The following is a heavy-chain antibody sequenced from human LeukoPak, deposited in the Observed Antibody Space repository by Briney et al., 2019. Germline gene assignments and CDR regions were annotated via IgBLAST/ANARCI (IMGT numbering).Heavy chain of an antibody. Sequence: VASVKVSCKASGYTFANDGISWVRQAPGQRLEWMGWISAYNGNTENAQKLQARLTLTIDTSTRTTYMELRSLRSDDTAVYFCAIVPYPRDSYGYSDYWGQGTLVTVSS. V-gene: IGHV1-18*01. CDR2: ISAYNGNT. CDR1: GYTFANDG. J-gene: IGHJ4*02. CDR3: AIVPYPRDSYGYSDY. D-gene: IGHD5-18*01.